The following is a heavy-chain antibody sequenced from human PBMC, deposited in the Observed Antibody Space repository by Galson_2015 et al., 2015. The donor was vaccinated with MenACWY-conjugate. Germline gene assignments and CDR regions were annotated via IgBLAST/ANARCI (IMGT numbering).Heavy chain of an antibody. CDR3: ASCDCSGCSCKHPCRIFDY. CDR1: GSSFPRYW. J-gene: IGHJ4*02. CDR2: NYPGDADT. D-gene: IGHD2-15*01. V-gene: IGHV5-51*01. Sequence: SGAAVVKPGESLLISCTGSGSSFPRYWVGWGRQLPGKGLEWMGINYPGDADTRYRQSFQGQVTISDYKSISTAYLQWSSLKASDTAMYYCASCDCSGCSCKHPCRIFDYWGQGTLVTVSS.